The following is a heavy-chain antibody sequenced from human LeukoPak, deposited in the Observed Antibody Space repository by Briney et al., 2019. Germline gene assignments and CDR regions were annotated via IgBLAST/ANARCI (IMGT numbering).Heavy chain of an antibody. J-gene: IGHJ3*02. V-gene: IGHV1-18*01. CDR1: GYTFPRYG. CDR2: ISAYNGNT. Sequence: ASVKVSCKASGYTFPRYGVSWVRLAPGQGLEWMAWISAYNGNTDYAQNFQGRVTMTTDTSTSTAYMELRSLRSDDTAVYYCARARYLTGSRDDAFDMWGQGTVVTVSS. D-gene: IGHD1-26*01. CDR3: ARARYLTGSRDDAFDM.